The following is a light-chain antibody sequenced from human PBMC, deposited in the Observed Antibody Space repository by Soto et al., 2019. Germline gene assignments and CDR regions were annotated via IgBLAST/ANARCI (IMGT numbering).Light chain of an antibody. Sequence: EIVLTQSPATLSLSPGERAALSCRASQGVGRFLAWYQQKPGQAPRLLIYDASNRATGIPARFSGSGSGPDFTPAINNPEPEDFAVYYCQQRGGWPLTFGGGTKVEIK. CDR1: QGVGRF. CDR3: QQRGGWPLT. V-gene: IGKV3-11*01. CDR2: DAS. J-gene: IGKJ4*01.